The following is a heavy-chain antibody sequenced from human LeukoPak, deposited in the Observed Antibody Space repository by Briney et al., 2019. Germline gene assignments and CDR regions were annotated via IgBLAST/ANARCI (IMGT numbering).Heavy chain of an antibody. Sequence: ASVKVSCKASGYSFTSYDISWVRQAPGQGLEWMGWISGNNGNTNYAQKFQGRVTMTTETSTSTAYMELRSLRSDDTAVYYCARELVVPAAMRGYYYYYGMDVWGQGTTVTVSS. J-gene: IGHJ6*02. CDR3: ARELVVPAAMRGYYYYYGMDV. V-gene: IGHV1-18*01. CDR2: ISGNNGNT. CDR1: GYSFTSYD. D-gene: IGHD2-2*01.